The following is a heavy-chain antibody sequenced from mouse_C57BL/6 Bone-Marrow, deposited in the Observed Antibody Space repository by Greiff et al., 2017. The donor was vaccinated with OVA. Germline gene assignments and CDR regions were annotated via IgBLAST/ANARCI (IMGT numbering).Heavy chain of an antibody. CDR2: IYPGSGST. CDR3: ARAEGGGDY. V-gene: IGHV1-76*01. J-gene: IGHJ2*01. CDR1: GYTFTDYY. Sequence: QVQLQQSGAELVRPGASVKLSCKASGYTFTDYYINWVKQRPGQGLEWIARIYPGSGSTYYNEKFKGKATLTADKSSSTAYMQLSSLTSEDSAVYFCARAEGGGDYWGQVTTLTVSS.